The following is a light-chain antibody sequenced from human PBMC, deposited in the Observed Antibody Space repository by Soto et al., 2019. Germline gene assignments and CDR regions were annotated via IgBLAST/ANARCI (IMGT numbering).Light chain of an antibody. Sequence: DIQITRSPSSISASXVHCVPITXXASQDIGSHLAWYQQKPEKAPKSLIYFASTLQSGVPSRFSASGSGTDFTLTISSLQPEDFATYYCQQFRSFPITFGQGTRLEIK. CDR2: FAS. J-gene: IGKJ5*01. CDR1: QDIGSH. V-gene: IGKV1D-16*01. CDR3: QQFRSFPIT.